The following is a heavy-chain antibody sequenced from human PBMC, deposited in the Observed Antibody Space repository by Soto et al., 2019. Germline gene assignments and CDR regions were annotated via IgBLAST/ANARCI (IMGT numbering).Heavy chain of an antibody. V-gene: IGHV4-59*08. J-gene: IGHJ5*02. D-gene: IGHD2-2*01. CDR2: IYYSGTT. CDR1: GGYVSSYY. CDR3: ARATIVLLPAAMVSHWFDP. Sequence: SETLSLTCTVSGGYVSSYYCSWIRQPPGKGLEWIGYIYYSGTTDYSPSLKSRVTISVDTSKNQFSLKLSSVTAADTAVYYCARATIVLLPAAMVSHWFDPWGPATLVTVSS.